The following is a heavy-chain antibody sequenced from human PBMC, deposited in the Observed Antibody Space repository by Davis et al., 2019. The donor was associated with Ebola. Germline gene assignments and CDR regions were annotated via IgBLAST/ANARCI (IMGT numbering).Heavy chain of an antibody. D-gene: IGHD4-17*01. J-gene: IGHJ4*02. CDR3: ARHPHYYGDYVADY. CDR2: IKQDGSEK. V-gene: IGHV3-7*01. Sequence: GESLKISCAASGFTFSSYWMSWVRQAPGKGLEWVANIKQDGSEKYYVDSVEGQFTISRDNAKNSLYLQMNSLRAEDTAVYYCARHPHYYGDYVADYWGQGTLVTVSS. CDR1: GFTFSSYW.